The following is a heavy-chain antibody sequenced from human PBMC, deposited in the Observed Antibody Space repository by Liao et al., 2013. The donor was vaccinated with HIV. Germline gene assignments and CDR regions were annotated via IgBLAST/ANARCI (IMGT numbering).Heavy chain of an antibody. V-gene: IGHV4-34*01. CDR2: IDQSGFT. J-gene: IGHJ3*02. CDR3: AGVPYSHGLYINAFAI. CDR1: GGSFSAYY. Sequence: QVQLQQRGAGLLKPSETLSLTCAVYGGSFSAYYWSWLRQSPGKGLEWIGDIDQSGFTNYSPSLRSRVTVSVAPFNNQFSLKLSSVTAADTAVYYCAGVPYSHGLYINAFAIWGQGTMVTVS. D-gene: IGHD6-19*01.